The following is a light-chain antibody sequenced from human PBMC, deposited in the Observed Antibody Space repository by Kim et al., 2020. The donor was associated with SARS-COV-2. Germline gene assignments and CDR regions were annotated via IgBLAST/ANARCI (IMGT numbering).Light chain of an antibody. J-gene: IGKJ2*01. CDR2: SAS. V-gene: IGKV1-39*01. CDR3: QQSFNSVYT. Sequence: DIQMTQSPSSLSASIGDRVTITCRASQSIGPYLNWYQQKPGKAPKLLIYSASTLQSGVPPNFSGSGSGTDFTLTINSLQPEDVATYYCQQSFNSVYTFGQGTKLEI. CDR1: QSIGPY.